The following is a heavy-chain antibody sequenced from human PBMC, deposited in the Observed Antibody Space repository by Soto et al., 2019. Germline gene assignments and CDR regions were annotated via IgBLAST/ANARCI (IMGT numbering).Heavy chain of an antibody. V-gene: IGHV4-39*01. Sequence: QLQLQESGPGLVQPSETLSLTCTVSGVSISSRDYYWGWIRQPPGKGLEWIGMISYSGSTYYSPSLKSRVTISADTSNNQLSLRLSSVTAADTAVFHCMNYKSCWEYWGQGTVVTVSS. J-gene: IGHJ4*02. D-gene: IGHD6-19*01. CDR3: MNYKSCWEY. CDR2: ISYSGST. CDR1: GVSISSRDYY.